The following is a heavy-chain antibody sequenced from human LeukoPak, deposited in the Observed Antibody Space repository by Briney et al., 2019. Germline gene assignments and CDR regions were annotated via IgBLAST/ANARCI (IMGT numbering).Heavy chain of an antibody. CDR1: GFTFSNYW. V-gene: IGHV3-74*01. D-gene: IGHD2-21*02. CDR2: IRSDGTSK. Sequence: PGGSLRLSCAASGFTFSNYWMHWVRRGPGKGLVWVSRIRSDGTSKSYADSVKGRFTISRDNAKNTLYLQMSSLRAEDTAVDYCARGGDPVKYYAEYFQYWGQGTLVTVSS. J-gene: IGHJ1*01. CDR3: ARGGDPVKYYAEYFQY.